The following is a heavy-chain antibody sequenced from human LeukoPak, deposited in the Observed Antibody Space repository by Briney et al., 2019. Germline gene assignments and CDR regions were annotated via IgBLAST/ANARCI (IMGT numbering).Heavy chain of an antibody. V-gene: IGHV3-21*01. D-gene: IGHD3-22*01. CDR3: ARVNYYDSSGYYYRFNDAFDI. CDR1: GFTFSSYS. J-gene: IGHJ3*02. CDR2: ISSSSSYI. Sequence: GGSLRLSCAASGFTFSSYSMNWVRQAPGKGLEWVSSISSSSSYIYYADSVKGRFTISRDNAQNSLYLQMNSLRAEDTAVYYCARVNYYDSSGYYYRFNDAFDIWGQGTMVTVSS.